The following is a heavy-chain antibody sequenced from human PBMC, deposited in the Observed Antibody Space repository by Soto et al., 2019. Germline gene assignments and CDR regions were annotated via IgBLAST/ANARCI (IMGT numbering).Heavy chain of an antibody. CDR3: ARGAHFDWLLISYYYYYMDV. CDR1: GYTFTSYD. D-gene: IGHD3-9*01. Sequence: ASVKVSYKASGYTFTSYDINWVRQATGQGLEWMGWMNPNSGNTGYAQKFQGRVTMARNTSISTAYMELSSLRSEDTAVYYCARGAHFDWLLISYYYYYMDVWGKGTTVTVSS. CDR2: MNPNSGNT. V-gene: IGHV1-8*01. J-gene: IGHJ6*03.